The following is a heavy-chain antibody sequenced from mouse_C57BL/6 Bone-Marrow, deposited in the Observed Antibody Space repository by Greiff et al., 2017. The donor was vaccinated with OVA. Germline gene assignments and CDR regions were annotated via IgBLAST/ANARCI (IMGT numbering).Heavy chain of an antibody. V-gene: IGHV10-1*01. Sequence: EVQLVESGGGLVQPKGSLKLSCAASGYSFNTYAMNWVRQAPGKGLEWVARIRSKSNNYATYHADSVKDRFTISRDDSESMLYLQMNNFKSEDKALDYCVSHEGGDGGFAYWGQGTLVTVSA. D-gene: IGHD1-1*02. CDR2: IRSKSNNYAT. CDR3: VSHEGGDGGFAY. CDR1: GYSFNTYA. J-gene: IGHJ3*01.